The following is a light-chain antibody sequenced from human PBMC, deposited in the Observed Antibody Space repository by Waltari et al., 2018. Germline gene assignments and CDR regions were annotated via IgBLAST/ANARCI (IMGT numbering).Light chain of an antibody. V-gene: IGKV3-20*01. CDR3: QQYGTSRT. Sequence: EIVLTQSPGTLSLSPGERATLSCRASQSVGSSYLAWYQQKPGQAPRLLIYGASYRATDIPDRFSGSGSGTDFTLTISRLEPEDFAVYYCQQYGTSRTFGQGTKVEIK. CDR2: GAS. J-gene: IGKJ1*01. CDR1: QSVGSSY.